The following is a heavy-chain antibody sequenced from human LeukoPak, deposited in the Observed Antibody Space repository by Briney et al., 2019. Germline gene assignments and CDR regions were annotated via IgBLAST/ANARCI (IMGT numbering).Heavy chain of an antibody. CDR2: IDSSGSYK. CDR3: ARDWFYY. J-gene: IGHJ4*02. CDR1: GFTFSTYA. D-gene: IGHD3-10*01. Sequence: PGGSLRLSCAASGFTFSTYAMIWVRQAPGKGLEWVSDIDSSGSYKYYADSVKGRFTISRDNSKDTLYLQMNSLTAEDTAVYYCARDWFYYWGQGALGSVSS. V-gene: IGHV3-23*01.